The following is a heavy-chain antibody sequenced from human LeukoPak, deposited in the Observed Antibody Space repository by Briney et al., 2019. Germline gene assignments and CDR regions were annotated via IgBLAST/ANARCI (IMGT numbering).Heavy chain of an antibody. D-gene: IGHD6-6*01. J-gene: IGHJ4*02. V-gene: IGHV4-34*01. CDR2: INHSGST. Sequence: PSETLSLTCAVYGGSFSGYYWSWIRQPPGKGLDWIGEINHSGSTHYNPSLKSRVTISVDTSKNQFSLKLSSVTAADTAVYYCARAPRAARAYFDYWGQGTLVTVSS. CDR1: GGSFSGYY. CDR3: ARAPRAARAYFDY.